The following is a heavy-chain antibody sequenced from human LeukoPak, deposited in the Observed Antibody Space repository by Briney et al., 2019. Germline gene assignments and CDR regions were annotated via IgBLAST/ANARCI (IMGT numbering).Heavy chain of an antibody. Sequence: GGSLRLSCAASGFTFSSYAMSWVRQAPGKGLEWVSAISGSGGSTYYADSVKGRFTISRDNPKNTLYLQMNSLRAEDTAVYYCAKDYSSSWYEYFQHWGQGTLVTVSS. J-gene: IGHJ1*01. CDR3: AKDYSSSWYEYFQH. V-gene: IGHV3-23*01. CDR1: GFTFSSYA. D-gene: IGHD6-13*01. CDR2: ISGSGGST.